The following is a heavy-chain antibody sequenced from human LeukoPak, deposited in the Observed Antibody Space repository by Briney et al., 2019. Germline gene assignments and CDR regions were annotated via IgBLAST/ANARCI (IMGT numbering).Heavy chain of an antibody. J-gene: IGHJ4*02. D-gene: IGHD3-10*01. CDR2: IYYSGST. Sequence: SETLSLTCTVSGGSISSYYWSWIRQPPGKGLEWIGYIYYSGSTNYNPSLKSRVTMSVDTSKNQFSLKLSSVTAADTAVYYCARDSTYGLDYWGQGTLVTVSS. CDR1: GGSISSYY. V-gene: IGHV4-59*12. CDR3: ARDSTYGLDY.